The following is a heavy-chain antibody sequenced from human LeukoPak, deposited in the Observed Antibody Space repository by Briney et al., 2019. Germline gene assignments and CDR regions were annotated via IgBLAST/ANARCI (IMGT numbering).Heavy chain of an antibody. J-gene: IGHJ4*02. Sequence: SETLSLTCAVYGGSFSGYYWSWIRQPPGKGLEWIGEINHSGSTNYNPSLKSRVTISVDTSKNQFSLKPSSVTAADTAVYYCARGDDILTGIDYWGQGTLVTVSS. CDR1: GGSFSGYY. V-gene: IGHV4-34*01. CDR3: ARGDDILTGIDY. CDR2: INHSGST. D-gene: IGHD3-9*01.